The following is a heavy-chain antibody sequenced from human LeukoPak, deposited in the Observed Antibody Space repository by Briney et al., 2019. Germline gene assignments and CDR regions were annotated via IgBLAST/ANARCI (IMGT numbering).Heavy chain of an antibody. D-gene: IGHD6-19*01. CDR1: GFTFSGFW. V-gene: IGHV3-23*01. Sequence: GGSLRLSCAVSGFTFSGFWMSWSRQAPGKGLEWVSVISGSGDSTYYADSVKGRFTISRDNSKNTLYLQMNSLRAEDTAVYYCAKDKQWLDQYYFDYWGQGTLVTVSS. CDR2: ISGSGDST. CDR3: AKDKQWLDQYYFDY. J-gene: IGHJ4*02.